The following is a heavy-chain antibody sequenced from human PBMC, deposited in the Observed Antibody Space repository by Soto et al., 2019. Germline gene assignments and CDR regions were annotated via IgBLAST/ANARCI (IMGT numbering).Heavy chain of an antibody. Sequence: SVKVSCKASGGTFSSYTISWVRQAPGQGLEWMGRIIPILGIANYAQKFQGRVTITADKSTSTAYMELSSLRPEDTAVYYRANTGSCSGGSCYSVGFDFYYYMDVWGKGTTVTVSS. J-gene: IGHJ6*03. D-gene: IGHD2-15*01. CDR2: IIPILGIA. CDR3: ANTGSCSGGSCYSVGFDFYYYMDV. CDR1: GGTFSSYT. V-gene: IGHV1-69*02.